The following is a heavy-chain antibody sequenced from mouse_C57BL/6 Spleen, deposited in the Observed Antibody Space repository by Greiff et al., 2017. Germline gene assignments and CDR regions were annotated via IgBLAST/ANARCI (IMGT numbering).Heavy chain of an antibody. J-gene: IGHJ2*01. D-gene: IGHD4-1*01. CDR3: ARWDLRGDFDY. V-gene: IGHV1-52*01. CDR1: GYTFPCYW. CDR2: IDPSDSET. Sequence: QVQLQQPGAELVRPGSSVKLSCKASGYTFPCYWMPWVNQRPIQGLEWIGNIDPSDSETYYTQTFKDQSTFTVDKSSSTAYMQLSRLTSEDSAVYYCARWDLRGDFDYWGQGTTRTVSS.